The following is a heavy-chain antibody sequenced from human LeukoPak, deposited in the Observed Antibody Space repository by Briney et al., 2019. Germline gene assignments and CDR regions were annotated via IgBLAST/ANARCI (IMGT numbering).Heavy chain of an antibody. CDR2: ISGSGGST. V-gene: IGHV3-23*01. J-gene: IGHJ6*03. Sequence: GGSLRLSCAASGFTFSSYAMSWVRQAPGKGLEWVSAISGSGGSTYYADSVKGRFTISRDNSKNTLYLQMNSLRPEDTALYYCAKDRAARGRGNYFYMDVWGKGTTVTVSS. CDR3: AKDRAARGRGNYFYMDV. D-gene: IGHD2/OR15-2a*01. CDR1: GFTFSSYA.